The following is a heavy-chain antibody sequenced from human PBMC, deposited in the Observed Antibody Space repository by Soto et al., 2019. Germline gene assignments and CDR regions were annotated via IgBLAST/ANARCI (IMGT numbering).Heavy chain of an antibody. CDR3: ARAPDTVATNWFDP. CDR1: GYIFTTYT. V-gene: IGHV1-3*05. D-gene: IGHD5-12*01. Sequence: QVQLVQSGAEERKPGASVKVSCKTSGYIFTTYTINWVRQAPGQRLEWLGWINPDNGDTKYSQKFQGRVNVTRDTSANTAYIEVTRLTIEDTAVYYCARAPDTVATNWFDPWGQGTLVTVSS. CDR2: INPDNGDT. J-gene: IGHJ5*02.